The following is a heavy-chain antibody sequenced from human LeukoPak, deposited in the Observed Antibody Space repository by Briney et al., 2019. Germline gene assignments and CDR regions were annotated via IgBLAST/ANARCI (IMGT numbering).Heavy chain of an antibody. CDR2: ISYDGSNK. CDR3: ARVGDEQWVGDY. CDR1: GFTFSSYA. V-gene: IGHV3-30-3*01. D-gene: IGHD6-19*01. J-gene: IGHJ4*02. Sequence: PGRSLRLSCAASGFTFSSYAMHWVRQAPGKGLEWVAVISYDGSNKYYADSVKGRFTISRDNSKNTLYLQMNSLRAEDTAVYYCARVGDEQWVGDYWGQGTLVTVSS.